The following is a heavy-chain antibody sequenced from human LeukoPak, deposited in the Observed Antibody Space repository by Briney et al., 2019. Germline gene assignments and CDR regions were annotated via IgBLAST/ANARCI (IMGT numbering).Heavy chain of an antibody. Sequence: GASVKLSCKASGYIFTDYYMHWVRQAPGQGLEWMGWFNPKSDGTKYAQNFQGRVTMTWDTSISTAYMEVSRLTSDDTAMFYCARDPPGTTAFDLWGQGTMVTVSS. D-gene: IGHD1-1*01. CDR3: ARDPPGTTAFDL. J-gene: IGHJ3*01. CDR2: FNPKSDGT. CDR1: GYIFTDYY. V-gene: IGHV1-2*02.